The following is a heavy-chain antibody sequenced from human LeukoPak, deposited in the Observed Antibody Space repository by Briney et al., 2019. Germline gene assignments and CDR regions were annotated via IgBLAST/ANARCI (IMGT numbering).Heavy chain of an antibody. V-gene: IGHV3-21*01. Sequence: GGSLRLSCAASGFIFSYYSMNWVRQAPGKGLEWVSSINSNSNYMSYADSVKGRFTISRDNAKNSLYLQMTSLRAEDTAVYYCARSQFEAFDMWGQGTMVTVSS. CDR2: INSNSNYM. CDR1: GFIFSYYS. CDR3: ARSQFEAFDM. J-gene: IGHJ3*02.